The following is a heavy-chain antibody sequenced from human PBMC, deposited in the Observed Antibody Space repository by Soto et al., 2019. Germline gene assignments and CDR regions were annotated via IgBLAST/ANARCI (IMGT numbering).Heavy chain of an antibody. D-gene: IGHD3-10*01. J-gene: IGHJ4*02. CDR1: DGNIIYYY. Sequence: SVTMCLTCTVFDGNIIYYYWNWIRQPPGKGLEWIGYIYYSGGTKYSPSLKSRVTISVDTSKNQFSLKLRSVTAADTAIYYCARGNSFGSGIGYSDHWGQGAQVTVSS. CDR2: IYYSGGT. V-gene: IGHV4-59*08. CDR3: ARGNSFGSGIGYSDH.